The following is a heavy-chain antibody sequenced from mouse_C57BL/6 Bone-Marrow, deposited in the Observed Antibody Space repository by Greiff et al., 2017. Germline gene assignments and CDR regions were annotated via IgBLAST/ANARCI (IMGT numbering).Heavy chain of an antibody. V-gene: IGHV10-1*01. D-gene: IGHD2-3*01. CDR2: IRSKSNNYAT. CDR3: VRQDGYYKGFAY. Sequence: SGFSFNTYALNWVRQAPGKGLEWVARIRSKSNNYATYYADSVKDRFTISRDDSESMLYLQMNNLKTEDTAMYYCVRQDGYYKGFAYWGQGTLVTVSA. J-gene: IGHJ3*01. CDR1: GFSFNTYA.